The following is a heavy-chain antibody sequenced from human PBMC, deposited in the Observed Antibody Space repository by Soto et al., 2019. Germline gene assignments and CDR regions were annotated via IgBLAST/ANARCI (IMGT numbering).Heavy chain of an antibody. V-gene: IGHV3-48*02. CDR3: TREGS. CDR1: GFIFSDYS. CDR2: IDGGSSAI. Sequence: GGSLRLSCAASGFIFSDYSMNWVRQFPGKGLEWIAYIDGGSSAIHYTDSVKGRFTISRDNARDSLYLQMNSLRDEDTAVYYCTREGSWGRGTQVTVSS. J-gene: IGHJ4*02.